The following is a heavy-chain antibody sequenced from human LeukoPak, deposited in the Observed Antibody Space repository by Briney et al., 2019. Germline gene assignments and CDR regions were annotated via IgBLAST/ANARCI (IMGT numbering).Heavy chain of an antibody. V-gene: IGHV4-39*01. CDR3: ARHELVTPSLDY. CDR1: AGSITSRCYE. Sequence: SETLSLTRTVSAGSITSRCYEWGWIRQPPGKGLEWIGSIYYSGSTYYNPSLKSRVTISVDTSKNQFSLKLSSVTAADTAVYYCARHELVTPSLDYWGQGTLVTVSS. D-gene: IGHD6-6*01. J-gene: IGHJ4*02. CDR2: IYYSGST.